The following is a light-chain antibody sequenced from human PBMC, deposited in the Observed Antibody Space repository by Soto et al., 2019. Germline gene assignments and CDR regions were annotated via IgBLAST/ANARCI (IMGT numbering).Light chain of an antibody. V-gene: IGKV3-15*01. J-gene: IGKJ3*01. CDR3: QQSHYRPS. Sequence: EIVMTQSPATLSVSPGERATLSCRASQSVSSNLAWYQQKPGQAPRLLIYGASTRATGIPARFSGSGSGTEFTLTISSLQSEDFAVYYRQQSHYRPSFGPGTKVEIK. CDR1: QSVSSN. CDR2: GAS.